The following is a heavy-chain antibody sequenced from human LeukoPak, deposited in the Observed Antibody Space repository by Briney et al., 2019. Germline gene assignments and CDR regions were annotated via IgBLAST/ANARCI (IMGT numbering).Heavy chain of an antibody. CDR3: ARALTTSGSYYPLYYYYYMDV. D-gene: IGHD3-10*01. CDR2: INPSGGST. Sequence: ASVKVSCKASGYTFTSYYMHWVRQAPGQGLEWMGIINPSGGSTSYAQKFQGRVTMTRDMSTSTVYMELSSLRSEDTAVYYCARALTTSGSYYPLYYYYYMDVWGKGTTVTISS. J-gene: IGHJ6*03. V-gene: IGHV1-46*01. CDR1: GYTFTSYY.